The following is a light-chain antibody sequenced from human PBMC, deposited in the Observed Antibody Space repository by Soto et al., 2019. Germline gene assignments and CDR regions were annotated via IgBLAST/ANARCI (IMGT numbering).Light chain of an antibody. CDR1: QTIDNK. CDR3: MQGTHWPHT. CDR2: GAS. Sequence: IVMTQSPATLSVSPGERATLSCRASQTIDNKLAWYQQRPGQAPRLLIYGASIRATGIPARFSGSGSGTEFTLKISRVEAEDVGVYYCMQGTHWPHTFGQGTKVETK. V-gene: IGKV3-15*01. J-gene: IGKJ1*01.